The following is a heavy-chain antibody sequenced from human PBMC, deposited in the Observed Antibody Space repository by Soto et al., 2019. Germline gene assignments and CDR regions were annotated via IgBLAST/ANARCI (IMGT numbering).Heavy chain of an antibody. D-gene: IGHD2-21*01. CDR1: GFTFSSYA. V-gene: IGHV3-30-3*01. CDR2: ISYDGSNK. Sequence: QVQLVESGGGVVQPGRSLRLSCAASGFTFSSYAMRWVRQAPGKGLEWVAVISYDGSNKYYADSVKGRFTISRDNSKNTLYLQMNSLRAEDTAVYYCARGHIVRGMDVWGQGTTVTVSS. J-gene: IGHJ6*02. CDR3: ARGHIVRGMDV.